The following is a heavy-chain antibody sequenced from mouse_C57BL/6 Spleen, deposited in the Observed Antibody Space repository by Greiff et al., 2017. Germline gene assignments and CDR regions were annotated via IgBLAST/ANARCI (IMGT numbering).Heavy chain of an antibody. CDR3: ARERSNYIFAY. D-gene: IGHD2-5*01. Sequence: QVQLQQPGAELVRPGSSVKLSCKASGYTFTSYWMHWVKQRPIQGLEWIGNIDPSDSETHYNQKFKDKATLTVDKSSSTAYLQLSSLTSADSAVYSCARERSNYIFAYWGQGTLVTVSA. CDR1: GYTFTSYW. J-gene: IGHJ3*01. CDR2: IDPSDSET. V-gene: IGHV1-52*01.